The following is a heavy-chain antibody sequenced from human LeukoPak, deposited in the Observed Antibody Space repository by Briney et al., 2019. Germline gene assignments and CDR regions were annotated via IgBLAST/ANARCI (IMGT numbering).Heavy chain of an antibody. D-gene: IGHD1-26*01. Sequence: GSSVKVSCKASGGTFSSYAISWVRQAPGQGLEWMGGIIPIFGTANYAQKFQGRVTITADESTSIAYMELSSLRSEDTAVYYCARSHKPYSGSYFDAFDIWGQGTMVTVSS. V-gene: IGHV1-69*01. CDR3: ARSHKPYSGSYFDAFDI. J-gene: IGHJ3*02. CDR2: IIPIFGTA. CDR1: GGTFSSYA.